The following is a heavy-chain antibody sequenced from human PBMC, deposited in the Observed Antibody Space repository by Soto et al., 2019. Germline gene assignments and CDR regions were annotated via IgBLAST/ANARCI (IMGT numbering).Heavy chain of an antibody. CDR3: EGGEGEPAMENV. CDR1: GGTLLSYT. CDR2: IIPILGIA. V-gene: IGHV1-69*01. J-gene: IGHJ6*02. D-gene: IGHD5-18*01. Sequence: QVQLVQSGAEVKKPGSSVKVSCKASGGTLLSYTISWVRQSPGQGLEWMGGIIPILGIANYAKKFQGRVTITADDSTGVDYMALSSLRSEDTAVYYCEGGEGEPAMENVWGQGPTVTVSS.